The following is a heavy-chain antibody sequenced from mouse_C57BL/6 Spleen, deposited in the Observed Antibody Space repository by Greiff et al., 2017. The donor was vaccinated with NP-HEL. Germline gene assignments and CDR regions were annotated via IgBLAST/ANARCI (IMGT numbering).Heavy chain of an antibody. CDR1: GYTFTSYW. CDR3: ARETAQAPAWLAY. J-gene: IGHJ3*01. D-gene: IGHD3-2*02. Sequence: VQLQQSGAELVKPGASVKMSCKASGYTFTSYWITWVKQRPGQGLEWIGDIYPGSGSTNYNEKFKSKATLTVDTSSSTAYMQLSSLTSEDSAVYYCARETAQAPAWLAYWGQGTLVTVSA. CDR2: IYPGSGST. V-gene: IGHV1-55*01.